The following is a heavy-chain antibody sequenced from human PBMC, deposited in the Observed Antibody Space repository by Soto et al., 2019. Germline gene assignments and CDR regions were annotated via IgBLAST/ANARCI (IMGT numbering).Heavy chain of an antibody. J-gene: IGHJ6*04. Sequence: SETLSLTCTVSGGSISSYYWSWIRQPPGKGLEWIGYIYYSGSTNYNPSLKSRVTISVDTSKNQFSLKLSSVTAADTAVYYCARVFGQSSGGEAYYGRDVWGKGTKVTVSS. V-gene: IGHV4-59*12. CDR2: IYYSGST. CDR1: GGSISSYY. D-gene: IGHD3-16*01. CDR3: ARVFGQSSGGEAYYGRDV.